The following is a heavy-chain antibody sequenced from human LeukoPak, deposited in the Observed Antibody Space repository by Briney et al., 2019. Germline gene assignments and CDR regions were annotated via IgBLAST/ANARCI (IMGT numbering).Heavy chain of an antibody. Sequence: GRSLRLSCAASGFTFSSFWMHWVRHAPGQGPVWVSGIKTDGSDTRYADSVKGRFTISRDNAKSTLYLQMNSLRAEDTAMYYCARDFKDVSPWGPGTLVTVSS. CDR1: GFTFSSFW. J-gene: IGHJ5*02. V-gene: IGHV3-74*01. CDR3: ARDFKDVSP. CDR2: IKTDGSDT.